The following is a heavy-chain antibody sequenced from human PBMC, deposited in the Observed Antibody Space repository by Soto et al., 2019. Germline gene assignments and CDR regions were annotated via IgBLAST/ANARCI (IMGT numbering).Heavy chain of an antibody. CDR2: IFPGGVNI. CDR1: GYGFTRHY. J-gene: IGHJ5*02. V-gene: IGHV1-46*03. D-gene: IGHD1-1*01. CDR3: ARDQSWHDIGWWFDP. Sequence: QAQLVQSGAEVKKPGASVKVSCKAIGYGFTRHYIHWVRQAPGQGLEWMGTIFPGGVNIAYAQKFQGRVTITKDTSTSTVYMELTSMTSEDTGVYYCARDQSWHDIGWWFDPWGQGTMVTVSS.